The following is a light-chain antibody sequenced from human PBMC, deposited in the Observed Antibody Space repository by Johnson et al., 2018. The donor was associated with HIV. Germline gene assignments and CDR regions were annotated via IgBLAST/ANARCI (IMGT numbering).Light chain of an antibody. CDR1: SSNIGNNY. V-gene: IGLV1-51*02. Sequence: QSVLTQPPSVSAAPGQKVTISCSGSSSNIGNNYVSWYRQLPGTAPQLLIYENNKRPSGIPDRFSGSKSGTSATLGITGLQTGDEADYYCGTWDSTLSAGGYVFGTGTKVTVL. J-gene: IGLJ1*01. CDR2: ENN. CDR3: GTWDSTLSAGGYV.